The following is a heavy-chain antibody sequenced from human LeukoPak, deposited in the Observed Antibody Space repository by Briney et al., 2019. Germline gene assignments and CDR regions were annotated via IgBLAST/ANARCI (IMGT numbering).Heavy chain of an antibody. Sequence: GGSLRLSCAASGFTFSSYAMNWVRQAPGKGLEWVSASSGSGSTTYYADSVKGRFTISRDNSKNTLHLQMNSLRAEDTAVYYCATHGSAHYYMDVWGKGTTVTISS. V-gene: IGHV3-23*01. D-gene: IGHD2-2*03. J-gene: IGHJ6*03. CDR3: ATHGSAHYYMDV. CDR2: SSGSGSTT. CDR1: GFTFSSYA.